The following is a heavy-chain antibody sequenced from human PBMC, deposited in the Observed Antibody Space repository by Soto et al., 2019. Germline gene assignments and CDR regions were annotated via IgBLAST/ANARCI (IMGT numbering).Heavy chain of an antibody. Sequence: SVKVSCKASGGTFSSYAISWVRQAPGQGLEWMGGTIPIFGTANYAQKFQGRVTITADESTSTAYMELSSLRSEDTAVYYCARSLRERYCTNGVCYRHYYYYGMDVWGQGTTVTVSS. CDR3: ARSLRERYCTNGVCYRHYYYYGMDV. V-gene: IGHV1-69*13. J-gene: IGHJ6*02. CDR1: GGTFSSYA. D-gene: IGHD2-8*01. CDR2: TIPIFGTA.